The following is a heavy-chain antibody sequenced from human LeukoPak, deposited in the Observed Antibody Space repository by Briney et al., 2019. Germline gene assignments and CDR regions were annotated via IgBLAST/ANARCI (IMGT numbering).Heavy chain of an antibody. Sequence: GGSLRLSCAASGFTFSDHYMDWVRQAPGKGLEWVGRTRNKANSYTTEYAASVKGRFTISRDDSKNSLYLQMNSLKTEDTAVYYCARERVEDGYPFDCWGQGTLVTVSS. CDR3: ARERVEDGYPFDC. V-gene: IGHV3-72*01. J-gene: IGHJ4*02. CDR2: TRNKANSYTT. CDR1: GFTFSDHY. D-gene: IGHD5-24*01.